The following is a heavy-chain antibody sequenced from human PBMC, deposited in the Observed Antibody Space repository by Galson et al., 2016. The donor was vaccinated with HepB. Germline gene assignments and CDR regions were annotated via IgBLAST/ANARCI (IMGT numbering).Heavy chain of an antibody. J-gene: IGHJ5*02. CDR3: ARRISILVDNWFDP. D-gene: IGHD2-15*01. CDR1: GSTFTSYG. CDR2: TSTNNDYT. Sequence: QSGAEVKWPGASVRVSCKASGSTFTSYGISWVRQAPGQGLEWIGWTSTNNDYTNYAHKFQGRVTVTTDTSTSTPYMDLRSLTSDDTAIYYCARRISILVDNWFDPWGQGTLVTVSS. V-gene: IGHV1-18*01.